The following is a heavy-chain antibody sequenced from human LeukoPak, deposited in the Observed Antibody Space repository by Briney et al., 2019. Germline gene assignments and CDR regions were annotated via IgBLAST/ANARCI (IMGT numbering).Heavy chain of an antibody. D-gene: IGHD2-8*01. CDR2: VRFDGSDK. Sequence: GGSLRLSCAASGFTFRSHDMHWVRQAPGKGLEWVTFVRFDGSDKKYADSVKGRFTISRDNSKNTLSLQMISLRAEDTAVYYCAKSLYPDGFDIWGPGTMVTVS. CDR3: AKSLYPDGFDI. V-gene: IGHV3-30*02. J-gene: IGHJ3*02. CDR1: GFTFRSHD.